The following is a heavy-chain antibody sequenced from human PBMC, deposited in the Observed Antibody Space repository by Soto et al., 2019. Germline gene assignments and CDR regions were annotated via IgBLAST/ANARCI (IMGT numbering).Heavy chain of an antibody. V-gene: IGHV4-59*08. CDR1: GGSISSYH. CDR3: ARLERLESNYYGSGSHPFSAFDI. D-gene: IGHD3-10*01. Sequence: QVQLQESGPGLVKPSETLSLTCTVSGGSISSYHWSWIRQPPGKGLECIGFIYYSGSTNYNPSLKSRVTISVDTSKNQVSLKLSSVTAADTAVFYCARLERLESNYYGSGSHPFSAFDIWGLGTMVTVSS. J-gene: IGHJ3*02. CDR2: IYYSGST.